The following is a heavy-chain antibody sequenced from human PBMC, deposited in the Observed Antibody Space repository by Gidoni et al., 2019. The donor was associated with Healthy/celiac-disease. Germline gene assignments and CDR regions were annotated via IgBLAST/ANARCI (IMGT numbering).Heavy chain of an antibody. D-gene: IGHD3-22*01. CDR2: INPNSGGT. CDR1: GYTFTGYY. J-gene: IGHJ6*02. V-gene: IGHV1-2*06. Sequence: QVQLVQSGAEVKKPGASVKVSCKASGYTFTGYYMHWVRRAPGQGLEWMGRINPNSGGTNYAQKFQGRVTMTRDTSISTAYMELSRLRSDDTAVYYCARAGITMIVVVTAPSDYYYYGMDVWGQGTTVTVSS. CDR3: ARAGITMIVVVTAPSDYYYYGMDV.